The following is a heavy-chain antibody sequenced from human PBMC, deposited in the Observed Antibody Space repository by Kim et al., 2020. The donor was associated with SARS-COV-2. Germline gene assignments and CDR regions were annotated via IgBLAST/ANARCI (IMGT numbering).Heavy chain of an antibody. V-gene: IGHV4-39*01. CDR1: GGSISSSSYY. Sequence: SETLSLTCTVSGGSISSSSYYWGWIRQPPGKGLEWIGSIYYSGSTYYNPSLKSRVTISVDTSKNQFSLKLSSVTAADTAVYYCARTITMVRGVIIPLDYWGQGTLVTVSS. D-gene: IGHD3-10*01. CDR3: ARTITMVRGVIIPLDY. CDR2: IYYSGST. J-gene: IGHJ4*02.